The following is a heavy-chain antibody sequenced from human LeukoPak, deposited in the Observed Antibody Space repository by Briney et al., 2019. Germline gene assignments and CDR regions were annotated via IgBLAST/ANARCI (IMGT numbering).Heavy chain of an antibody. V-gene: IGHV4-59*01. J-gene: IGHJ5*02. CDR1: GGSISSNY. CDR3: ARVWSIAAAGWWFDP. CDR2: IYYSGSPT. D-gene: IGHD6-13*01. Sequence: SETLSLTCSVSGGSISSNYWSWIRQPPGKGLEWIGYIYYSGSPTNYNPSLKSRVTISVDTSKNQFSLKLSSVTAADTAVYYCARVWSIAAAGWWFDPWGQGTLVTVSS.